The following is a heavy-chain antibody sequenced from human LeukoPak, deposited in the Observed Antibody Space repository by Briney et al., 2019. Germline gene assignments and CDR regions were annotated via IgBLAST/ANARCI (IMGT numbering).Heavy chain of an antibody. CDR2: IYYSGST. D-gene: IGHD2-21*01. V-gene: IGHV4-59*08. CDR3: ARFGSGDVSAGWYFDL. Sequence: SETLSLTCTVSGGSISSYYWSWIRQPPGKGLEWIGYIYYSGSTNYNPSLKSRVTISVDTSKNQFSLKLSSVTAADTAVYYCARFGSGDVSAGWYFDLWGRGTLVTVSS. CDR1: GGSISSYY. J-gene: IGHJ2*01.